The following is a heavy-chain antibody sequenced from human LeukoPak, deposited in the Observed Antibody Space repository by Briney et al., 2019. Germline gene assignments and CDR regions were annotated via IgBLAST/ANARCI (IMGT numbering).Heavy chain of an antibody. J-gene: IGHJ6*02. Sequence: SETLSLTCTVSGGSVSSATSYWSWIRQPPGKGLEWIGCIHYSGSTNFNSSLKSRVTISLDTAKNQFSLKLSSVTAADTAVYYCAREELRSISRYYYYAMDVWGQGTTVTVSS. V-gene: IGHV4-61*01. CDR3: AREELRSISRYYYYAMDV. CDR1: GGSVSSATSY. D-gene: IGHD3-3*02. CDR2: IHYSGST.